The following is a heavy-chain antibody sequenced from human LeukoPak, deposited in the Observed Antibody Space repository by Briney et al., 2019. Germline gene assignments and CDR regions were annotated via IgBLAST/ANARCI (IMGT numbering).Heavy chain of an antibody. CDR1: GFTFDDYA. V-gene: IGHV3-9*01. CDR3: ARHGLGKNYDFWSGYPTYYFDY. J-gene: IGHJ4*02. CDR2: ISWNSGSI. Sequence: GGSLRLSCAASGFTFDDYAMHWVRQAPGKGLEWVSGISWNSGSIGYADSVKGRFTISRDNAKNSLYLQMNSLRAEDTAVYYCARHGLGKNYDFWSGYPTYYFDYWGQGTLVTVSS. D-gene: IGHD3-3*01.